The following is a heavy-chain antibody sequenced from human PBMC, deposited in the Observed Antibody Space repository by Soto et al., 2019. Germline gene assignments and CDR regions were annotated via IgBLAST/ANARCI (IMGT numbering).Heavy chain of an antibody. Sequence: SEPQPLPCTVAGGYIRCSTCFWVWISQPPGKGLEWMGTVHYNGDTYFSPSLNSRGTISIDASTNQFSLKLSSVTAADTAIYVGARTPSSTVYDYWRQGSLVTVTS. CDR2: VHYNGDT. J-gene: IGHJ4*02. D-gene: IGHD6-13*01. V-gene: IGHV4-39*01. CDR3: ARTPSSTVYDY. CDR1: GGYIRCSTCF.